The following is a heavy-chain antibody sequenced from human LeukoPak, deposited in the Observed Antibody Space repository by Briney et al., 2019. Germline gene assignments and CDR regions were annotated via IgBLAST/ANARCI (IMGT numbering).Heavy chain of an antibody. J-gene: IGHJ6*02. D-gene: IGHD4-17*01. CDR3: ARANDYATPYYYYYYGMDV. CDR1: GFTFSNTW. CDR2: ISNSSSYI. Sequence: GGSLRLSCLASGFTFSNTWMNWVRQAPGKGLEWVSSISNSSSYIYYADSVKGRFTISRDNAKNSLYLQMNSLRAEDTAVYYCARANDYATPYYYYYYGMDVWGQGTTVTVSS. V-gene: IGHV3-21*01.